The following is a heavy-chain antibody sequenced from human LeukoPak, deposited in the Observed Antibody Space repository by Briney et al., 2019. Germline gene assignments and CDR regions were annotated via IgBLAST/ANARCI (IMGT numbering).Heavy chain of an antibody. CDR1: GGSISSGDYY. J-gene: IGHJ4*02. CDR3: ARGRSSSWSSFDY. Sequence: PSETLSLTCAVSGGSISSGDYYWSWIRQPPGKGLEWIGYIYNNGRTYYNPSLKSRVTISVDTSKNLFSLKVSSVTAADAAVYYCARGRSSSWSSFDYWGQGTLVTVSS. D-gene: IGHD6-13*01. CDR2: IYNNGRT. V-gene: IGHV4-30-4*01.